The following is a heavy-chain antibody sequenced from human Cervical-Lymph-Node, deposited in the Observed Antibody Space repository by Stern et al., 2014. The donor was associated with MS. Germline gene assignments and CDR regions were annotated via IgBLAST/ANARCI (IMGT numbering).Heavy chain of an antibody. CDR3: ARGSDWYPLDY. J-gene: IGHJ4*02. CDR1: GFAFSTYG. CDR2: ISFDGAKT. Sequence: VQLVQSGGGVVQPGRSLRLSCSPSGFAFSTYGMHWVRQAPGKGLEWVALISFDGAKTYYADSVKGRFTISRDNPKNTLYLQMKSLRDEDTAVYYCARGSDWYPLDYWGQGTLVTVSS. D-gene: IGHD6-19*01. V-gene: IGHV3-30*03.